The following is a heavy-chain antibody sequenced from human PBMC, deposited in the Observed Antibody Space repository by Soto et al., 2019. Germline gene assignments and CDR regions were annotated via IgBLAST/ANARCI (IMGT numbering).Heavy chain of an antibody. CDR1: GGTFSSFA. V-gene: IGHV1-69*15. CDR2: IIHLFDTS. Sequence: QIQRMQSGAEGKKPGSSVKVSCKASGGTFSSFAISWVRQAPGQGLEWMGTIIHLFDTSNYAQRFQGRVTITAAESTRTAYMELSSLGSDDTAVYYCARDKAVNTRYHFAYWGQGTVLTVSS. CDR3: ARDKAVNTRYHFAY. D-gene: IGHD2-2*02. J-gene: IGHJ4*02.